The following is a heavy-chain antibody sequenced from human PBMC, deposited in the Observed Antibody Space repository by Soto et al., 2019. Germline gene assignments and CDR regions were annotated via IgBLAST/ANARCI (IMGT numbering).Heavy chain of an antibody. J-gene: IGHJ4*02. CDR3: AKEFHGSGWGSYFDF. CDR2: VSYDGSTT. D-gene: IGHD6-19*01. CDR1: GFSFSTYG. V-gene: IGHV3-30*18. Sequence: GGCLRLSCAASGFSFSTYGMHWVRQAPGKGLEWVAVVSYDGSTTYYADSMKGRFTISRDNSKDTLYLQMNSLRTEDTAMYYCAKEFHGSGWGSYFDFWGQGT.